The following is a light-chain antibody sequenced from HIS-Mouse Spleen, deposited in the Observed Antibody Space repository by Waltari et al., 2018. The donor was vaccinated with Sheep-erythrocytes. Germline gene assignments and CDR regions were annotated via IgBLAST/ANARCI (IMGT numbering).Light chain of an antibody. CDR1: QSISSY. CDR3: QQSYSTPRT. Sequence: DIQMTQSPSSLSASVGARITITCRASQSISSYVNWYQQKPGKAPKLLFYAASSLQSGVPSRFSGSGSGTDFTLTISSLQPEDFATYDCQQSYSTPRTFGQGTKVEIK. CDR2: AAS. V-gene: IGKV1-39*01. J-gene: IGKJ1*01.